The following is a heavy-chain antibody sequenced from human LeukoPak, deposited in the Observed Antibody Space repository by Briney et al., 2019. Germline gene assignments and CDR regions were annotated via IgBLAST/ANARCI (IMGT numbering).Heavy chain of an antibody. D-gene: IGHD6-19*01. V-gene: IGHV3-23*01. CDR2: ISGSGGST. Sequence: GGSLRLSCAASGFTLSSYAMSWVRQAPGKGLEWVSAISGSGGSTYYADSVKDRFTISRDNSKNTLYLQMNSLGAEDTAVYYCAKAGAVAGTDWFDPWGQGTLVTVSS. CDR3: AKAGAVAGTDWFDP. CDR1: GFTLSSYA. J-gene: IGHJ5*02.